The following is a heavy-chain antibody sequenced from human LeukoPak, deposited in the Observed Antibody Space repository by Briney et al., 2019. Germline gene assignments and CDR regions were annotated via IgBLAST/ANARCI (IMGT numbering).Heavy chain of an antibody. D-gene: IGHD3-9*01. V-gene: IGHV3-30*18. Sequence: PGGSLRLSCAASGFTFSSYGMHWVRQAPGKGLEWVAVISYDGSNKYSADSVKGRFTISRDNSKNTLYLQMNSLRAEDTAVYYCAKVDFDDYYFDYWGQGTLVTVSS. CDR1: GFTFSSYG. CDR2: ISYDGSNK. CDR3: AKVDFDDYYFDY. J-gene: IGHJ4*02.